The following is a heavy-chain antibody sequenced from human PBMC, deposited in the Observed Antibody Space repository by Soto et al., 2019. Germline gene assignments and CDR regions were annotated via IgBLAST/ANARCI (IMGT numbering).Heavy chain of an antibody. CDR3: AKVRAIFCSSKNCYYYDY. D-gene: IGHD2-2*01. J-gene: IGHJ4*02. Sequence: GGSLRLSCAASGFTFSNYAMHWVRQAPGKGPEWVAAISGSGGSTFYADSVKGRFTISRDNSKNTLYLQMNRLRAEDTAVYYCAKVRAIFCSSKNCYYYDYWGQGTLVPVSS. CDR2: ISGSGGST. V-gene: IGHV3-23*01. CDR1: GFTFSNYA.